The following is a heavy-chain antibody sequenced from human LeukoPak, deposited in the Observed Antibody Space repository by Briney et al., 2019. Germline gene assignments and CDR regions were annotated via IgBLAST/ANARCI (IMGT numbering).Heavy chain of an antibody. Sequence: GGSLRLSCAGSGFTFTTFSMNWVRQAPGKGMEWVSAISGSSNYIYYADSVKGRFTISRDNAKNSLYLQMNSLRAEDTAVYYCARNDANYYKFDYWGQGTLVTVSS. D-gene: IGHD1-7*01. J-gene: IGHJ4*02. CDR1: GFTFTTFS. V-gene: IGHV3-21*01. CDR3: ARNDANYYKFDY. CDR2: ISGSSNYI.